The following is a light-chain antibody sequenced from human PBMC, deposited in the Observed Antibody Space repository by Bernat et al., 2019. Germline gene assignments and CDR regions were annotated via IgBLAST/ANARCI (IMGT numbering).Light chain of an antibody. CDR3: SSYRGSRTWV. J-gene: IGLJ3*02. Sequence: QSALTQPASVSGSPGQSITISCTGTSSDIGAYNYVSWYQQHPGEAPKLMIYDVSNRPSGVSNRFSGSKSGNTAYLNISGLQAEDEADYYCSSYRGSRTWVFGGGTKLTVL. CDR2: DVS. V-gene: IGLV2-14*01. CDR1: SSDIGAYNY.